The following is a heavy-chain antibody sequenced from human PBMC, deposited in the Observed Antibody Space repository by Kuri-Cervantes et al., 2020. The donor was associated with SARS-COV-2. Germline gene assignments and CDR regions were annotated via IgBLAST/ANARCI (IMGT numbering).Heavy chain of an antibody. D-gene: IGHD3-10*01. CDR2: TYNSGST. CDR3: ARHFPLRRGAHYYFDY. CDR1: GDSITNHF. J-gene: IGHJ4*02. Sequence: SETLSFTCIVSGDSITNHFWTWIRQPPGKGLEWLGYTYNSGSTHYNTSLKSRITISVDTSKNHFSLKLTSLTAADTAVYYCARHFPLRRGAHYYFDYWGQGTLVTVSS. V-gene: IGHV4-59*08.